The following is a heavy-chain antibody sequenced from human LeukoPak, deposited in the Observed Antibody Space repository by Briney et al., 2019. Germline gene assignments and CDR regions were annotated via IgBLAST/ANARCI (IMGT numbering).Heavy chain of an antibody. CDR3: ARLAPMEWELPRSFDY. D-gene: IGHD1-26*01. J-gene: IGHJ4*02. CDR2: IYYSGST. Sequence: SETLSLTCTVSGGSISSSSYYWGWIRQPPGKGLEWIGSIYYSGSTYYNPSLKSRVTISVDTSKNQFSLKLSSVTAADTAVYYCARLAPMEWELPRSFDYWGQGTLVTVSS. CDR1: GGSISSSSYY. V-gene: IGHV4-39*01.